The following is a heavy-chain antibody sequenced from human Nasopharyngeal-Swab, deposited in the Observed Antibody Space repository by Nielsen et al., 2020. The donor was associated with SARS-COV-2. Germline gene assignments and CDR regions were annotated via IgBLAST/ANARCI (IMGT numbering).Heavy chain of an antibody. V-gene: IGHV1-69*04. Sequence: SVKVSCKASGGTFSSYAISWVRQAPGQGLEWMGSIIPILVIANYAQKFQGRVTITADKSTSTAYMELSSLRSEDTAVYYCARGYATIFGVVIIPYYYYGMDVWGQGTTVTVSS. CDR3: ARGYATIFGVVIIPYYYYGMDV. CDR1: GGTFSSYA. CDR2: IIPILVIA. D-gene: IGHD3-3*01. J-gene: IGHJ6*02.